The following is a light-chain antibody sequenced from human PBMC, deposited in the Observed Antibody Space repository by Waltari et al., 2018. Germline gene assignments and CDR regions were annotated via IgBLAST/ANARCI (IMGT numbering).Light chain of an antibody. CDR2: GTT. CDR1: GSNLGDGYD. Sequence: QSVLTQPPSVSGAPGQRVALSCTGSGSNLGDGYDVHWHQQHPGKAPKLLIYGTTTRPPGVPDRFFGSQSGTSASLAITALQAEDEAEYYCQSYDTSLSVVFGGGTKLTVL. J-gene: IGLJ2*01. CDR3: QSYDTSLSVV. V-gene: IGLV1-40*01.